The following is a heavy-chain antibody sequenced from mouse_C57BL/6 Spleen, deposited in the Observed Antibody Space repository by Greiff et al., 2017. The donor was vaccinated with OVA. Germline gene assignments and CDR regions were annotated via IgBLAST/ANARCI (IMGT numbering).Heavy chain of an antibody. CDR1: GFSLTSYG. CDR2: IWSDGST. V-gene: IGHV2-6*03. Sequence: VQLQQSGPGLVAPSQSLSITCTVSGFSLTSYGVHWVRQPPGKGLEWLVVIWSDGSTTYNSALKSRLSISKDNSKSQVFLKMNSLQTDDTAMYYCATLDGYYGGFAYWGQGTLVTVSA. J-gene: IGHJ3*01. CDR3: ATLDGYYGGFAY. D-gene: IGHD2-3*01.